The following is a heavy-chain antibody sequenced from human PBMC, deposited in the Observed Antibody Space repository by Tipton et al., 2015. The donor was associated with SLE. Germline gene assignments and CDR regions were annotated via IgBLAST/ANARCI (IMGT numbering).Heavy chain of an antibody. CDR3: ARSYPVDDDIGDAFDI. V-gene: IGHV1-2*02. D-gene: IGHD5/OR15-5a*01. CDR2: INPNSGGT. Sequence: QSGAEVKKPGSSVKVSCKASGYTFTGYYMHWVRQAPGQGLEWMGWINPNSGGTNYAQKFQGRVTMTRDTSISTAYMELSRLRSDDTAVYYCARSYPVDDDIGDAFDIWGQGTMVTVSS. CDR1: GYTFTGYY. J-gene: IGHJ3*02.